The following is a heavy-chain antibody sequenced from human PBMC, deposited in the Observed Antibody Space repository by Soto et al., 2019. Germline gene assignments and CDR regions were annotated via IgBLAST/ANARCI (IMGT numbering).Heavy chain of an antibody. V-gene: IGHV1-46*01. CDR1: GGTFSSYA. Sequence: GASVKVSCKASGGTFSSYAISWVRQAPGQGLEWMGIINPSGGSTSYAQKFQGRVTMTRDTSTSTVYMELSSLRSEDTAVYYCARDWNIAAAGYYYYYGMDVWGQGTTVTVSS. CDR3: ARDWNIAAAGYYYYYGMDV. D-gene: IGHD6-13*01. J-gene: IGHJ6*02. CDR2: INPSGGST.